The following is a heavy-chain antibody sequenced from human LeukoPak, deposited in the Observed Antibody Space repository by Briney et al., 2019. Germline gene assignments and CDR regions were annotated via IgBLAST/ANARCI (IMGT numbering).Heavy chain of an antibody. Sequence: ASVKVSCKASGYTFTSYGISWVRQAPGQGLEWMGWISAYNGNTNYAQKLRGRVTMTTDTSTSTAYMELRSLRSDDTAVYYCARDSFQAGYQLPEGTRWFDPWGPGTLVTVSS. CDR1: GYTFTSYG. CDR2: ISAYNGNT. V-gene: IGHV1-18*01. J-gene: IGHJ5*02. CDR3: ARDSFQAGYQLPEGTRWFDP. D-gene: IGHD2-2*01.